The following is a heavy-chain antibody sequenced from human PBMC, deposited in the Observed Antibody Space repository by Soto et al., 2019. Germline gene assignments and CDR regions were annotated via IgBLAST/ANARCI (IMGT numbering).Heavy chain of an antibody. CDR1: GGTFSSYA. J-gene: IGHJ5*02. D-gene: IGHD3-3*01. V-gene: IGHV1-69*01. CDR2: IIPIFGTA. CDR3: ARGGNGVVISDWFDP. Sequence: QVQLVQSGAEVKKPGSSVKVSCKASGGTFSSYAISWVRQAPGQGLEWMGGIIPIFGTANYAQKFQGRVTITADESTSTAYLERSSLRSEDTAVYYCARGGNGVVISDWFDPWGQGTLVTVSS.